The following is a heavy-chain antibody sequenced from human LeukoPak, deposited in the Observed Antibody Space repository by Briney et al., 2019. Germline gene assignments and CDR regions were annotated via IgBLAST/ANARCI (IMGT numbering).Heavy chain of an antibody. CDR2: MNPNSGST. D-gene: IGHD3-22*01. J-gene: IGHJ4*02. V-gene: IGHV1-8*01. Sequence: GASVKVSCKASGYTFTSYDINWVRQATGQGLEWMGWMNPNSGSTGYAQKFQGRVTMTRNTSISTAYMELSSLRSEDTAVYYCARGSSGTKGYYFDYWGQGTLVTVSS. CDR3: ARGSSGTKGYYFDY. CDR1: GYTFTSYD.